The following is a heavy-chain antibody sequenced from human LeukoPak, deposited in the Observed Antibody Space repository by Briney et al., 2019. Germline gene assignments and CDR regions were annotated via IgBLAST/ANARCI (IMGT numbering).Heavy chain of an antibody. CDR3: ARVRFLERSQYYFDY. J-gene: IGHJ4*02. Sequence: GGSLRLSCAASEFTINIYWMSWVRQAPGKELEWVANIKQDGSEKYYVDSVEGRFTISRDNAKNSLYLQMNSLRAEDTAVYYCARVRFLERSQYYFDYWGQGTLVTVSS. D-gene: IGHD3-3*01. CDR2: IKQDGSEK. CDR1: EFTINIYW. V-gene: IGHV3-7*01.